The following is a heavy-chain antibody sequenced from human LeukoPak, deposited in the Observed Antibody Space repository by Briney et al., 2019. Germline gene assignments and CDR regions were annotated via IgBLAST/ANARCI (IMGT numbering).Heavy chain of an antibody. D-gene: IGHD6-19*01. Sequence: ASVKVSCKASGYTFTGYYMHWVRQAPGQGLEWMGWINPNSGGTNYAQKFQGRVTMTRDTSISTAYMELSRLRSDDTAVYYCARVASSGAKKYYYYYMDVWGKGTTVTISS. J-gene: IGHJ6*03. V-gene: IGHV1-2*02. CDR1: GYTFTGYY. CDR3: ARVASSGAKKYYYYYMDV. CDR2: INPNSGGT.